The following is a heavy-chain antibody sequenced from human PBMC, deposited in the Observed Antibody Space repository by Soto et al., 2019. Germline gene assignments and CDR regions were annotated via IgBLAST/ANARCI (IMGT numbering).Heavy chain of an antibody. V-gene: IGHV1-2*02. J-gene: IGHJ6*02. CDR1: GYTFTGYY. D-gene: IGHD2-21*02. CDR2: INPNSGGT. CDR3: ARDSVTDYYYYYGMGV. Sequence: GASVKVSCKASGYTFTGYYMHWVRQAPGQGLEWMGWINPNSGGTNYAQKFQGRVTMTRDTSISTAYMELSRLGSDDTAVYYCARDSVTDYYYYYGMGVWGQGTTVTVSS.